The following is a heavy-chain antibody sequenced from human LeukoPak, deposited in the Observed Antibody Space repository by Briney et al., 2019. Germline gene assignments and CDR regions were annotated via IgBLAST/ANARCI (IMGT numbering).Heavy chain of an antibody. CDR1: GGSISSYY. V-gene: IGHV4-59*12. D-gene: IGHD5-18*01. J-gene: IGHJ6*03. CDR3: ARTTSDRGYSYGNYYYYMDV. CDR2: IYYSEST. Sequence: KPSETLSLTCTVSGGSISSYYWSWIRQPPGKGLEWIGYIYYSESTNYNPSLKSRVTISVDTSKNQFSLKLSSVTAADTAVYYCARTTSDRGYSYGNYYYYMDVWGKGTTVTVSS.